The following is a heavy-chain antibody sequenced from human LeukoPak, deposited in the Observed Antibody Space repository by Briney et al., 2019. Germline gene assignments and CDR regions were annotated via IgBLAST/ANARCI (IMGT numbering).Heavy chain of an antibody. CDR3: ARDLGLNYDFWSGYSDY. D-gene: IGHD3-3*01. CDR1: GFTFTSHA. Sequence: GRSLRLSCEASGFTFTSHAMHWVRQAPGKGLVWLAVISYDGSNKYNADSVKGRFSISRDNSKNTVYLQMNSLRGEDTAVYYCARDLGLNYDFWSGYSDYWGQGTLVTVSS. J-gene: IGHJ4*02. CDR2: ISYDGSNK. V-gene: IGHV3-30*14.